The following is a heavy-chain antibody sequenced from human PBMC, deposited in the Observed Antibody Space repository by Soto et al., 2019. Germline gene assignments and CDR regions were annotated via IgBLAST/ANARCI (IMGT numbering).Heavy chain of an antibody. V-gene: IGHV3-23*01. CDR3: AIVRSARWGAIDI. CDR2: ISASGSTT. D-gene: IGHD1-26*01. Sequence: PGGSLRLSCAASGSSFSDYAMSWVRQAPGKGLEWVSAISASGSTTYYADSVKGRFTISRDISKNTLYLQMYSLRAEDTALYYCAIVRSARWGAIDIWGQGAMVTVSS. J-gene: IGHJ3*02. CDR1: GSSFSDYA.